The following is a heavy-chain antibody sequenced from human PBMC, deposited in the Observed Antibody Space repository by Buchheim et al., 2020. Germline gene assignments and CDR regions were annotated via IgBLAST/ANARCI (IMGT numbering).Heavy chain of an antibody. V-gene: IGHV3-33*06. CDR2: IWYDGSNK. CDR3: ANDRSGGSCLYLLFDY. Sequence: QVQLVESGGGVVQPGRSLRLSCAASGFTFSSYGMHWVRQAPGKGLEWVAVIWYDGSNKYYADSVKGRFTIPRDNSKNTLYLQMNSLRAEDTAVYYCANDRSGGSCLYLLFDYWGQGTL. CDR1: GFTFSSYG. D-gene: IGHD2-15*01. J-gene: IGHJ4*02.